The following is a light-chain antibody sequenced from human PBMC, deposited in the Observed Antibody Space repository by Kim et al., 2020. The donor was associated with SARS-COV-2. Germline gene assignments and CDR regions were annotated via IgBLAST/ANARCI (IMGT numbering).Light chain of an antibody. Sequence: EVVMTQSPDTLSASPGERVTLSCKASQNVGRSLAWYEEKPGQAPRLLIYGASTRATGVPARFSGSGSGTDFTLTISSLQSEDFAVYYCQQYDKWPPYTFGQGTKLEI. CDR2: GAS. CDR3: QQYDKWPPYT. CDR1: QNVGRS. V-gene: IGKV3-15*01. J-gene: IGKJ2*01.